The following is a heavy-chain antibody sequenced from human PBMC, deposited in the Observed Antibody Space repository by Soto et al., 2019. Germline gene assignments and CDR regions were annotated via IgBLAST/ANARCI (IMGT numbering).Heavy chain of an antibody. J-gene: IGHJ4*02. D-gene: IGHD3-10*01. Sequence: SGPTLVNPTQTLALTCTFSGFSLSTAGEGVGYIRQSPGGALEWLGFIFWDDDRFYSPSLQSRLAFTRDTSKNEVVLTMADMDPVATGTYFCVHTSGANSLSWGQGTLVTVSS. CDR3: VHTSGANSLS. V-gene: IGHV2-5*02. CDR1: GFSLSTAGEG. CDR2: IFWDDDR.